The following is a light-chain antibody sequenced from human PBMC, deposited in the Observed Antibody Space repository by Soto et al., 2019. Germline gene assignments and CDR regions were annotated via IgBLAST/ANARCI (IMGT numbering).Light chain of an antibody. V-gene: IGLV1-44*01. Sequence: VLTQPPSVSGAPGETVTISCSGSSPNIGSNAVNWYQQVPATAPKLLIYSNDQRPSGVPDRFSASKSGTSASLAISGLQSEDEADYSCATWDDSLNGPVFGGGTKVTVL. CDR1: SPNIGSNA. CDR3: ATWDDSLNGPV. CDR2: SND. J-gene: IGLJ2*01.